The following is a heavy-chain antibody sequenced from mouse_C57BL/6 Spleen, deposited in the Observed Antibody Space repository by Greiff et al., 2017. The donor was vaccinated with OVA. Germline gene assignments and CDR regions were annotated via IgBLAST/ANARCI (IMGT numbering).Heavy chain of an antibody. CDR2: ISSGGDYI. D-gene: IGHD4-1*01. CDR1: GFTFSSYA. V-gene: IGHV5-9-1*02. CDR3: TRGDWDEGAY. Sequence: EVQVVESGEGLVKPGGSLKLSCAASGFTFSSYAMSWVRQTPEKRLEWVAYISSGGDYIYYADTVKGRFTISRDNARNTLYLQMSSLKSEDTAMYYCTRGDWDEGAYWGQGTLVTVSA. J-gene: IGHJ3*01.